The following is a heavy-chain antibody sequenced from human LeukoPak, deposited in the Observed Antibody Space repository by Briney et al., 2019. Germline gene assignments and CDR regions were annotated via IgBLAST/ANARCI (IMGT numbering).Heavy chain of an antibody. V-gene: IGHV4-59*01. D-gene: IGHD4-17*01. J-gene: IGHJ4*02. CDR1: GGSISSYY. Sequence: PSEILSLTCTVSGGSISSYYWSWIRQPPGKGLEWIGYIYYSGSTNYNPSLKSRVSMSVDTSKNQFSLRLSSVTAADTAVYCCARTTVTTWRYYFNYWGQGTLVTVSS. CDR3: ARTTVTTWRYYFNY. CDR2: IYYSGST.